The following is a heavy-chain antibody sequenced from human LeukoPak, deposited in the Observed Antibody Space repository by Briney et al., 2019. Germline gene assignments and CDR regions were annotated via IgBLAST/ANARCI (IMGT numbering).Heavy chain of an antibody. Sequence: GGSLRLSCATSGFTFSRSGMTWVRQPPGKGLEWVASFDGSADGTHYADSVKGRCTISRDNSKNTVYLQMNSLRAEDTAIYYCVKPRIIGLGWAQFDYWGQGSLITVSS. CDR2: FDGSADGT. CDR1: GFTFSRSG. V-gene: IGHV3-23*01. J-gene: IGHJ4*02. D-gene: IGHD2-15*01. CDR3: VKPRIIGLGWAQFDY.